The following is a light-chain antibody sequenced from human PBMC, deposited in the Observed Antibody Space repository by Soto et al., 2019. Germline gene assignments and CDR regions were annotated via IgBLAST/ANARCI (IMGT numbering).Light chain of an antibody. CDR2: EGT. V-gene: IGLV2-23*01. CDR3: CSYAGFDAVL. Sequence: QSVLTQPASVSGSPGQSITISCTGTSSDVGSYNLVSWYQQYPGKAPKLMIYEGTRRPSGVSNRFSGSKSGNTASLTISGVQVEDEADYYCCSYAGFDAVLFGGGTKLTVL. J-gene: IGLJ2*01. CDR1: SSDVGSYNL.